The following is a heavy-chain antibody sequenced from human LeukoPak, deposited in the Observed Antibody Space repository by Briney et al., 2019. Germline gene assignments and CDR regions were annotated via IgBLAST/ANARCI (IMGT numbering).Heavy chain of an antibody. CDR3: ASGRHDFLH. CDR2: INLDGTEE. V-gene: IGHV3-7*01. Sequence: GRSLRLSCAASGFVFSTYWMTWVRQAPGKGLEWVANINLDGTEEHYVDSSLKGRFTISRDNAKNSLYLQMNSLRVEDTAVYYCASGRHDFLHWGQGTLVTVSS. D-gene: IGHD3/OR15-3a*01. CDR1: GFVFSTYW. J-gene: IGHJ4*02.